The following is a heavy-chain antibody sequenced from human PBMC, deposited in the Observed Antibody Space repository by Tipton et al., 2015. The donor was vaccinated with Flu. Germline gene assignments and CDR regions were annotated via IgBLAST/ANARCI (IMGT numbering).Heavy chain of an antibody. CDR1: GGSIRNYY. D-gene: IGHD5-12*01. Sequence: TLSLTCTVSGGSIRNYYWSWLRQPAGKGLEWIGRISHSGSTNYNVSLNGRVIMSVDPSKGQLSLRLSSATAADTAKYYCARDLRGYSGYTGGDAFDVWRQGTVVTVSS. CDR2: ISHSGST. V-gene: IGHV4-4*07. CDR3: ARDLRGYSGYTGGDAFDV. J-gene: IGHJ3*01.